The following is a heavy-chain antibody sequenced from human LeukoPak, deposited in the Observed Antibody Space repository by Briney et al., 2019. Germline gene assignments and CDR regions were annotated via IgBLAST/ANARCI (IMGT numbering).Heavy chain of an antibody. J-gene: IGHJ6*03. CDR1: GFTFSRYW. D-gene: IGHD3-9*01. CDR2: INPDGSEK. Sequence: GGSLRLSCATSGFTFSRYWMDWVRQAPGKGLEWVAKINPDGSEKYYVDSVTGRFTISRDNTKNSLYLQMYSLRAEDTAVYYCARDYDMGYYYYLDVWGKGTTVTDSS. V-gene: IGHV3-7*01. CDR3: ARDYDMGYYYYLDV.